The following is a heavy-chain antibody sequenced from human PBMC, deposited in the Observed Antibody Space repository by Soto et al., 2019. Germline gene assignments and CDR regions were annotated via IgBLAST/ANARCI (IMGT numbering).Heavy chain of an antibody. D-gene: IGHD1-1*01. Sequence: ASVTVSCKASGGTFSSYAISWVRQAPGQGLEWMGGIIPIFGTANYAQKFQGRVTITADESTSTAYMELSSLRSEDTAVYYCARGRNWKGQRDYYYYGMDVWGQGTTVTVSS. CDR2: IIPIFGTA. CDR1: GGTFSSYA. J-gene: IGHJ6*02. V-gene: IGHV1-69*13. CDR3: ARGRNWKGQRDYYYYGMDV.